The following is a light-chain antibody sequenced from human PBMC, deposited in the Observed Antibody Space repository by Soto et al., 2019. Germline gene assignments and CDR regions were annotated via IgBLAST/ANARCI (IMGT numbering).Light chain of an antibody. J-gene: IGKJ4*01. Sequence: EIVLTQSPGTLSLSPGERATLSCRARQSVSSSYLAWYQQRPGEAPRLLIYGASSRDTGMPDRFSGSGYGTDFTLTISSLEPEDFAVSSCQQYDNSWLTLGGEPKLEL. CDR1: QSVSSSY. CDR3: QQYDNSWLT. CDR2: GAS. V-gene: IGKV3-20*01.